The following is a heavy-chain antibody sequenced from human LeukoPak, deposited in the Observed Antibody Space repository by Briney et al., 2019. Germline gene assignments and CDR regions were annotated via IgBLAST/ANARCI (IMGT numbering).Heavy chain of an antibody. CDR1: GLTFSSNY. V-gene: IGHV3-53*01. CDR2: IYSGGST. D-gene: IGHD3-22*01. J-gene: IGHJ4*02. CDR3: ARDLRVYYDGSGCF. Sequence: GGSLRLSCVASGLTFSSNYTSWVRQAPGKGLEWVSGIYSGGSTKYTDSVKGRFTISRDISENTVYLQMNSLRSEDSAVYYCARDLRVYYDGSGCFWGQGTLVTVSS.